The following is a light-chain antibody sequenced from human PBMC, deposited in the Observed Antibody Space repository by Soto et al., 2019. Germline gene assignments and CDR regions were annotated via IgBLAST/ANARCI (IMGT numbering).Light chain of an antibody. J-gene: IGLJ1*01. CDR3: QSYDRSLSGYV. V-gene: IGLV1-40*01. CDR1: SSNIGAGYD. CDR2: ANG. Sequence: QLVLTQPPSVSGAPGQRDTISCTGSSSNIGAGYDVHWYQQLPGTAPKLLIYANGNRPSGVPDRFSGSKSGTSASLAITGLQAEDEADYYCQSYDRSLSGYVLGTGTKLTVL.